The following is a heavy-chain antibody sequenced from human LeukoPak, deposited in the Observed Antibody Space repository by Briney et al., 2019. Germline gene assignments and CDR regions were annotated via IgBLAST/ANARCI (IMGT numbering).Heavy chain of an antibody. CDR2: IYSSGYT. V-gene: IGHV4-4*07. J-gene: IGHJ4*02. CDR1: GGAIRSHY. Sequence: SETLSLTCTVSGGAIRSHYWNWIRQPAGKGLEWIGRIYSSGYTNDNPFLKSRITMSVDMSKNQFSLRLNPVTAADTAVYYCARGEHSVDSWGQGMLVTVSS. D-gene: IGHD1/OR15-1a*01. CDR3: ARGEHSVDS.